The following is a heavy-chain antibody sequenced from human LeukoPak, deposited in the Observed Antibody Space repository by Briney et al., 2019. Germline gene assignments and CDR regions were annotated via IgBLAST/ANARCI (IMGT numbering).Heavy chain of an antibody. CDR3: ARGGFVFDI. D-gene: IGHD3-10*01. V-gene: IGHV3-48*03. J-gene: IGHJ3*02. Sequence: GGSLRLSCAASGFTFSSYEMNWVRQGPGKGLGWISYISTTDTTKHYTDSVKCRFTISRDNAKVSLYLQMHSLRAEDTAVYYCARGGFVFDIWGQGTVVTVSS. CDR2: ISTTDTTK. CDR1: GFTFSSYE.